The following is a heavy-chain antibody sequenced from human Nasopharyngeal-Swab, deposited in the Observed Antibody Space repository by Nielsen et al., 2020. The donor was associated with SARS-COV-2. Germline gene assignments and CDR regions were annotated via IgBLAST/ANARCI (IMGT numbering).Heavy chain of an antibody. CDR2: IYYSGST. D-gene: IGHD3-16*01. V-gene: IGHV4-39*01. Sequence: WIRQPRGKGLEWIGSIYYSGSTYYNPSLKSRVTISVDASKNQFSLNLSSVTAADTAVNYCARNNPGSLVNYYYYMDVWGKGTTVTVSS. CDR3: ARNNPGSLVNYYYYMDV. J-gene: IGHJ6*03.